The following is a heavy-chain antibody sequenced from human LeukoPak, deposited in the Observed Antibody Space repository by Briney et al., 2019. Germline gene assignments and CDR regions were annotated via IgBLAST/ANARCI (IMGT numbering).Heavy chain of an antibody. J-gene: IGHJ5*02. V-gene: IGHV4-30-4*08. CDR3: ARLQYCSGTSCYWFDP. D-gene: IGHD2-2*01. CDR1: GGSISSGGYY. Sequence: PSETLSLTCTVSGGSISSGGYYWSWIRQPPGKGLEWIGYIYYSGSTYYNPSLKSRVTISVDTSKNQFSLRLSSVTAADTAVYYCARLQYCSGTSCYWFDPWGQGTLVTVSS. CDR2: IYYSGST.